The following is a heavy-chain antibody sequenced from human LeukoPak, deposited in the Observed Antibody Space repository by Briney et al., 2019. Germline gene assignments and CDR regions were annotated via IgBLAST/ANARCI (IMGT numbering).Heavy chain of an antibody. CDR2: FDPEDGET. D-gene: IGHD3-10*01. J-gene: IGHJ5*02. Sequence: GASVKVSCKVSGYTLTELSMHWVRQAPGKGLERMGGFDPEDGETIYAQKFQGRVTMTEDTSTDTAYMELSSLRSEDTAVYYCATDITTGRDWFDPWGQGTLVTASS. V-gene: IGHV1-24*01. CDR3: ATDITTGRDWFDP. CDR1: GYTLTELS.